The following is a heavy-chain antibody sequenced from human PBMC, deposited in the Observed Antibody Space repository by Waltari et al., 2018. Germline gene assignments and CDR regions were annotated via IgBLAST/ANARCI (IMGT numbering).Heavy chain of an antibody. J-gene: IGHJ5*02. CDR1: GGSFSGYF. D-gene: IGHD2-21*02. V-gene: IGHV4-34*02. Sequence: QVKLQQWGTRLLKPSETLSLTCGVYGGSFSGYFWNWIRQPPGKGLEWIGEINHRGTTKFNPSLKSPVTISLDTSKIQFSLEPASVTAADTAVYYCARGGWGQLADPWGQGTLVTVSS. CDR2: INHRGTT. CDR3: ARGGWGQLADP.